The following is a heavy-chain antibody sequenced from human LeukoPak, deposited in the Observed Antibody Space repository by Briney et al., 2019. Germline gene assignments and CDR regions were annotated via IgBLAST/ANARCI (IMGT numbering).Heavy chain of an antibody. D-gene: IGHD3-10*01. CDR1: GFTFSDYY. CDR2: ISSSGSTI. CDR3: ATGLGETGHYAFYYGMDV. J-gene: IGHJ6*02. Sequence: GGSLRLSCAASGFTFSDYYMSWIRQAPGKGLEWVSYISSSGSTIYYADSVKGRFLISRDNSKNKVYLQMNRLSAEDTAVYYCATGLGETGHYAFYYGMDVWGQGTTVIVSS. V-gene: IGHV3-11*01.